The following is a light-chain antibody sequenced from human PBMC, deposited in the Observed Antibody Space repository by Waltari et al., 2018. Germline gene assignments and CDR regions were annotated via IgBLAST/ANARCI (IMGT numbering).Light chain of an antibody. V-gene: IGKV1-9*01. CDR1: QGVSTY. CDR3: QQFHDYPWT. Sequence: IQLTQSPSSLSASEGDTITITCRASQGVSTYLAWLQQKPGRAPKVLIFEASTLQSGVPSRFSGRGSGTDFTLTISSLQPEDFATYYCQQFHDYPWTFGQGTKVEIK. J-gene: IGKJ1*01. CDR2: EAS.